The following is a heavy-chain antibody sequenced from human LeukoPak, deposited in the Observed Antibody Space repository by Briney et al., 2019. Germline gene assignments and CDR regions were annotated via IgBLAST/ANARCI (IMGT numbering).Heavy chain of an antibody. CDR1: GFTFSSYA. D-gene: IGHD5-24*01. CDR3: AKDGREGYNHPSYYFDS. CDR2: ISYDGNSE. J-gene: IGHJ4*02. Sequence: GGSLRLSCAASGFTFSSYAMSWGRQAPGKGLEWVAVISYDGNSEYYADSVKGRFTISRDNSKNTLYLQMNSLRPEDTAVYYCAKDGREGYNHPSYYFDSWGQGTLVTVSS. V-gene: IGHV3-30*18.